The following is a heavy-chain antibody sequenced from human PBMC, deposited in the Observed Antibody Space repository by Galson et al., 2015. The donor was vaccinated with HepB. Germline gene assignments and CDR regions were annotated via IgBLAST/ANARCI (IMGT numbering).Heavy chain of an antibody. D-gene: IGHD2-15*01. J-gene: IGHJ3*02. Sequence: SLRLSCAASGFTFSDYHMSWVRQAPGKGLEWVSAISGSGGSTYYADSVKGRFTISRDNSKNTLYLQMNSLRAEDTAVYYCAKPCRGGSWSFAFDIWGQGTMVTVSS. CDR2: ISGSGGST. V-gene: IGHV3-23*01. CDR1: GFTFSDYH. CDR3: AKPCRGGSWSFAFDI.